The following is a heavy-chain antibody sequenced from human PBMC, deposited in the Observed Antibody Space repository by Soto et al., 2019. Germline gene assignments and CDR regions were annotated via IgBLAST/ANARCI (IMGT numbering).Heavy chain of an antibody. J-gene: IGHJ4*02. Sequence: QVHLVQSGGELKKPGASVKVSCKASGYSFSDFGITWVRQAPGQGLEWMGWISGKNGNTNYEQTVQGRVSLTTAASASTATVEMRALTSDDAGIYYCARGDDFDYSGTLEVWGQGTPVTVSS. CDR1: GYSFSDFG. CDR3: ARGDDFDYSGTLEV. D-gene: IGHD4-17*01. CDR2: ISGKNGNT. V-gene: IGHV1-18*04.